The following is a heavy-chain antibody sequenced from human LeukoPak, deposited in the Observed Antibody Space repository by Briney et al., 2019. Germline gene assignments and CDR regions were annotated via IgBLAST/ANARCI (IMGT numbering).Heavy chain of an antibody. D-gene: IGHD2-15*01. Sequence: SETLSLTCAVYGGSFSGYYWSWIRQPPGKGLEWIGEINHSGSTNYNPSLKSRVTISVDTSKNQFSLKLSSVTAADTAVYYCARRRGYCSGGSCYSSHYYYYMDVWGEGTTVTISS. V-gene: IGHV4-34*01. CDR2: INHSGST. J-gene: IGHJ6*03. CDR1: GGSFSGYY. CDR3: ARRRGYCSGGSCYSSHYYYYMDV.